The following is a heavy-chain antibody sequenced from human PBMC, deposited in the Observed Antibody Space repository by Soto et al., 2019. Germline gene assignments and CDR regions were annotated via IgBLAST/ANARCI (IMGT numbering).Heavy chain of an antibody. CDR1: GFTFSSYV. Sequence: GGSLRLSCAASGFTFSSYVMSWVRQAPGKGLEWVSAISSSGVGTYYADSVKGRFTISRDNSKNTLYLQVHSLRAEDTAVYYCAKGSAASRPYYFDYWGPGTLVTVSS. V-gene: IGHV3-23*01. J-gene: IGHJ4*02. CDR3: AKGSAASRPYYFDY. D-gene: IGHD2-15*01. CDR2: ISSSGVGT.